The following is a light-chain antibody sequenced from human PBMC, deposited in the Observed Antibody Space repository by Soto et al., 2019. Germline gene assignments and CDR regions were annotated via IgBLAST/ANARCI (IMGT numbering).Light chain of an antibody. Sequence: SYELTQPPSVSVAPGQTARITCGGTNIGSKSGHWYQQKPGQAPVLVVYDDSDRPSGTPERFSGSDSGNTATLTISRVEAGDEADYYCQVWDSSSDHHVFGTGTKLTVL. CDR3: QVWDSSSDHHV. CDR2: DDS. J-gene: IGLJ1*01. CDR1: NIGSKS. V-gene: IGLV3-21*02.